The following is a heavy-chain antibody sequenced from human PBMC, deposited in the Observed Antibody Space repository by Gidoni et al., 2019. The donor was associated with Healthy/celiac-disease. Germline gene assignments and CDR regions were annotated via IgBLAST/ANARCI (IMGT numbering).Heavy chain of an antibody. Sequence: EVQLVESGGGRVKPGGSLSLSCAASGFTFSSYSMNWVRQAPGKGLEWVSSISSSSSYIYYADSVKGRFTISRDNAKNSLYLQMNSLRAEDTAVYYCARANLYSNYLYYYYMDVWGKGTTVTVSS. J-gene: IGHJ6*03. CDR1: GFTFSSYS. CDR2: ISSSSSYI. D-gene: IGHD4-4*01. V-gene: IGHV3-21*01. CDR3: ARANLYSNYLYYYYMDV.